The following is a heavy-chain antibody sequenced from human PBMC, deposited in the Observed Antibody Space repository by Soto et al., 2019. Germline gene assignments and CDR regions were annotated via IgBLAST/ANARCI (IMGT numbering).Heavy chain of an antibody. D-gene: IGHD4-17*01. V-gene: IGHV4-59*01. CDR1: GGSISSYY. Sequence: QVQLQESGPGLVKPSETLSLTCTVSGGSISSYYWTWIRQPPGKGLEWIGYIYYSGRTNYNPSLKSRVTISVDTSKNQFSLKLSSVTAADTAVYYCARRYGASFDYWGQGTLVTVSS. CDR3: ARRYGASFDY. CDR2: IYYSGRT. J-gene: IGHJ4*02.